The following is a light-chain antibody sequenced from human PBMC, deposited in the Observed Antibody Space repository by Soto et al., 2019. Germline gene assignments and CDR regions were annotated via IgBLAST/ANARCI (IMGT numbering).Light chain of an antibody. CDR2: KAS. V-gene: IGKV1-5*03. Sequence: DIQLTQSPSTLSASVGDRVTITFRASPSINSWLAWHQQKPGKAPKLRIYKASSLASGLPSSFSGSGSGTEFTITISSLQPDDFAADYCEQYNSYWTFGQGTKVESK. CDR3: EQYNSYWT. J-gene: IGKJ1*01. CDR1: PSINSW.